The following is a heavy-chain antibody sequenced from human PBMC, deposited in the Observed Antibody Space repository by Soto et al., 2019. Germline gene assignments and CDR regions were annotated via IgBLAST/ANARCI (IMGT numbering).Heavy chain of an antibody. V-gene: IGHV1-69*01. J-gene: IGHJ4*02. CDR3: ARVHYYGSGSYFPFDDY. D-gene: IGHD3-10*01. Sequence: SWGRQKPGKGLEWMGGIIPIFGTANYAQKFQGRVTITADESTSTAYMELSSLRSEDTAVYYCARVHYYGSGSYFPFDDYWGRGTLVSVSS. CDR2: IIPIFGTA.